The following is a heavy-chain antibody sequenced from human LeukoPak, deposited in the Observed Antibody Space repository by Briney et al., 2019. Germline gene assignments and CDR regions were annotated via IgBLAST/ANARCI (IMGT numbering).Heavy chain of an antibody. CDR3: AKKVGRIQLWSRYFDY. V-gene: IGHV3-73*01. Sequence: GGSLRLSCAASGFTFSGSAMHWVRQASGKGLEWVGRIRSKANSYATAYAASVKGRFTISRDDSKNTAYLQMNSLKTEDTAVYYCAKKVGRIQLWSRYFDYWGQGTLVAVSS. CDR1: GFTFSGSA. J-gene: IGHJ4*02. CDR2: IRSKANSYAT. D-gene: IGHD5-18*01.